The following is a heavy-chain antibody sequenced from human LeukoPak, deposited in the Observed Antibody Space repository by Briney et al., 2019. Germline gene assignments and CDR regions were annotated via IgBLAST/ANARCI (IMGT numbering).Heavy chain of an antibody. J-gene: IGHJ6*03. V-gene: IGHV4-31*03. D-gene: IGHD5-12*01. Sequence: PSETLSLTCTVSGGSISSGGYYWSWIRQHPGKGLEWIGYIYYSGSTYYNPSLKSRVTISVDTSKNQFSLKLSSVTAADTAVYYCAREASGYDPYYYYYCMDVWGKGTTVTVSS. CDR3: AREASGYDPYYYYYCMDV. CDR1: GGSISSGGYY. CDR2: IYYSGST.